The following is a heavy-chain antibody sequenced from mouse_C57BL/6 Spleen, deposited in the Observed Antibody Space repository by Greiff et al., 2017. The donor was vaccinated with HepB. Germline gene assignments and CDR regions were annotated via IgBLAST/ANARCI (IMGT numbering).Heavy chain of an antibody. CDR3: AREGDSSGMYYFDY. CDR2: IYPSDSET. J-gene: IGHJ2*01. D-gene: IGHD3-2*02. CDR1: GYTFTSYW. Sequence: VQLQQPGAELVRPGSSVKLSCKASGYTFTSYWMDWVKQRPGQGLEWIGNIYPSDSETHYNQKFKDKATLTVDKSSSTAYMQLSSLTSEDSAVYYCAREGDSSGMYYFDYWGQGTTLTVSS. V-gene: IGHV1-61*01.